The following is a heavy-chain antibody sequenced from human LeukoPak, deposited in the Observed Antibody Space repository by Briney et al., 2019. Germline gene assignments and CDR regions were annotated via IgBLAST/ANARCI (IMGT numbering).Heavy chain of an antibody. CDR3: ANRNCTGGSCYGFDP. D-gene: IGHD2-15*01. J-gene: IGHJ5*02. CDR2: INPNSGGT. CDR1: GYTFTGYY. V-gene: IGHV1-2*02. Sequence: GASVKVSCKASGYTFTGYYMHWVRQAPGQGLERMGWINPNSGGTNYAQKFQGRVTMTRDTSISTAYMELGRLRSDDTAVYYCANRNCTGGSCYGFDPWGQGTLVTVSS.